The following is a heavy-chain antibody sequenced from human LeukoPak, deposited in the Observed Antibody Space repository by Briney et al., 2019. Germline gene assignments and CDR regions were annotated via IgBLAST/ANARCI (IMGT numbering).Heavy chain of an antibody. CDR1: GVSLNHYF. Sequence: SETLSLTCAVYGVSLNHYFWTWIRQAPGKGLEWIGEINHPGSTNYNPSLKSRITISIDTSKSQFSLRVSSVTAADTAVYFCAMLLYHSGRPGPWGQGTLGTVSS. CDR2: INHPGST. CDR3: AMLLYHSGRPGP. J-gene: IGHJ5*02. D-gene: IGHD2/OR15-2a*01. V-gene: IGHV4-34*01.